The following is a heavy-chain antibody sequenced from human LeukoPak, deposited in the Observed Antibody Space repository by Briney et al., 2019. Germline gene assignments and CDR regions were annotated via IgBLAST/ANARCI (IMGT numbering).Heavy chain of an antibody. J-gene: IGHJ4*02. V-gene: IGHV1-18*01. CDR3: ARDYYDTSGYFYGSNY. D-gene: IGHD3-22*01. CDR1: VYTFTSYA. CDR2: ISVYSGNT. Sequence: GASVKVSRKASVYTFTSYAITWVRQAPGQGLEWMGWISVYSGNTHYAQKVQGRVTMTTDTSTTTAYMELRSLRSDDTAVYYCARDYYDTSGYFYGSNYWGQGTLVTVSS.